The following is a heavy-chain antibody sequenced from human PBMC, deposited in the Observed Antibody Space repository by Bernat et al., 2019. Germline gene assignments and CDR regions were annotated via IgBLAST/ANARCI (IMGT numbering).Heavy chain of an antibody. CDR3: AKAEEQWLGEYFQH. J-gene: IGHJ1*01. D-gene: IGHD6-19*01. V-gene: IGHV3-30*18. CDR1: GFTFSSYG. Sequence: QVQLVESGGGVVQPGRSLRLSCAASGFTFSSYGMHWVRQAPGKGLEWVAVISYVGSNKYKADSVKDRFTISRDNSKNPLSLQMNSLGAEDTDVYYSAKAEEQWLGEYFQHWGQGTVVTVSS. CDR2: ISYVGSNK.